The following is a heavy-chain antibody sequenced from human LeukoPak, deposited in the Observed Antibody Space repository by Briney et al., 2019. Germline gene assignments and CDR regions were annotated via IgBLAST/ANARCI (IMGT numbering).Heavy chain of an antibody. CDR1: GFTFSGYW. V-gene: IGHV3-74*01. J-gene: IGHJ4*02. CDR3: SMDLSGAHDY. D-gene: IGHD2-2*03. CDR2: INSDGSGT. Sequence: PGGSLRLSCAASGFTFSGYWMHWVRQAPGKGLVWVSRINSDGSGTVNADSVKGRFTISRDNAENTLYLQMNSLRVEDTAVYYCSMDLSGAHDYWGQGSVVTVSS.